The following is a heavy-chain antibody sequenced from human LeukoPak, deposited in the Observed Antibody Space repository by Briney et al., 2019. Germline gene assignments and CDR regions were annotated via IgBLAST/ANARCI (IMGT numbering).Heavy chain of an antibody. CDR3: AREGGSYLRYAFDI. CDR1: GFTFSSYS. J-gene: IGHJ3*02. Sequence: PGGSLRLSCAASGFTFSSYSMNWVRQAPGKGLEWVSSISSSSSYIYYADSVKGRFTISRDNAKNSLYLQMNSLRAEDTAVYYCAREGGSYLRYAFDIWGQGTMVTVSS. V-gene: IGHV3-21*01. D-gene: IGHD1-26*01. CDR2: ISSSSSYI.